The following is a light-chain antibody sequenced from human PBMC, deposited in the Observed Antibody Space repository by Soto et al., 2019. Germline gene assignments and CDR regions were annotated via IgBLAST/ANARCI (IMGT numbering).Light chain of an antibody. Sequence: EIVLTQSRGTLSLSPGEGVTLSCRASQSVSSSYLAWYQQKPGQAPRLLIYGASSRATGIPDRFSGSGSGTDFTLTISRLEPEDFAVYYCQRYSSPYTFGQGTKLEIK. CDR2: GAS. CDR1: QSVSSSY. V-gene: IGKV3-20*01. J-gene: IGKJ2*01. CDR3: QRYSSPYT.